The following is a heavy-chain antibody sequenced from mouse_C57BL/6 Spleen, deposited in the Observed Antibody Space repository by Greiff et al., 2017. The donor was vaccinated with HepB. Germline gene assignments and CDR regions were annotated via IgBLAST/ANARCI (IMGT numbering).Heavy chain of an antibody. Sequence: QVQLQQSGPGLVQPSQSLSITCTVSGFSLTSYGVHWVRQSPGKGLEWLGVIWSGGITDYNAAFISRLSISKDNSKSQVFFKMNSLQADDTAIYYCARMITTGNYYAMDYWGQGTSVTVSS. D-gene: IGHD2-4*01. CDR3: ARMITTGNYYAMDY. CDR2: IWSGGIT. CDR1: GFSLTSYG. J-gene: IGHJ4*01. V-gene: IGHV2-2*01.